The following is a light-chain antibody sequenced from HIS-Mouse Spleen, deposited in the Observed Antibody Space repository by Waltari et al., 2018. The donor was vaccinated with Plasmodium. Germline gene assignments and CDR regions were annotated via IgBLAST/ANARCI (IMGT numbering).Light chain of an antibody. V-gene: IGKV3-15*01. CDR1: QSVSSN. Sequence: EIGMTKSPATLSVPPGERPTLSCRASQSVSSNLAWYQQKPGQAPRLLIYGASTRATGIPARFSGSGSGTEFTLTISSLQSEDFAVYYCQQYNNWSFTFGPGTKVEIK. CDR3: QQYNNWSFT. J-gene: IGKJ3*01. CDR2: GAS.